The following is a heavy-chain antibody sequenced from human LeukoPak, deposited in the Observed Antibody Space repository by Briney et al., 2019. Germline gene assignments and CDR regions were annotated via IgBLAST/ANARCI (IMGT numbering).Heavy chain of an antibody. CDR3: ARSGYCTNGVCYKGFDY. CDR1: GFTFSSFA. Sequence: GGSLRLSCAASGFTFSSFAMSWVRQAPGKGLEWVSGISDSGGYTYYADSVKGRFTISRDNSKNTLYLHMNSLRAEDTAIYYCARSGYCTNGVCYKGFDYWGQGTLVTVSS. J-gene: IGHJ4*02. D-gene: IGHD2-8*01. CDR2: ISDSGGYT. V-gene: IGHV3-23*01.